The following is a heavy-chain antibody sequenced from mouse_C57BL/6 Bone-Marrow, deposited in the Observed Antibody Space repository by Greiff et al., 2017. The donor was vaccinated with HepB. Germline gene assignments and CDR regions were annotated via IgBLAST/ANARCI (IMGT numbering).Heavy chain of an antibody. CDR3: ARDNGSSYYWYFDV. D-gene: IGHD1-1*01. J-gene: IGHJ1*03. V-gene: IGHV5-16*01. CDR2: INYDGSST. CDR1: GFTFSDYY. Sequence: EVQRVESEGGLVQPGSSMKLSCTASGFTFSDYYMAWVRQVPEKGLEWVANINYDGSSTYYLDSLKSRFIISRDNAKNILYLQISSLKSEDTATYYCARDNGSSYYWYFDVWGTGTTVTVSS.